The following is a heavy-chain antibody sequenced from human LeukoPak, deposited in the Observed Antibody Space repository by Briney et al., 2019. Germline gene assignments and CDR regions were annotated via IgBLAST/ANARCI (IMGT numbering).Heavy chain of an antibody. Sequence: ASVKVSSKASGYTFTSYGISWVRQAPGQGLEWMGWISAYNGNTNYAQKLQGRVTMTTDTSTSTAYMELRSLSSDDTAVYYCASDSETLYDYVWGSFSYFDYWGQGTLVTVS. J-gene: IGHJ4*02. D-gene: IGHD3-16*01. CDR2: ISAYNGNT. V-gene: IGHV1-18*01. CDR3: ASDSETLYDYVWGSFSYFDY. CDR1: GYTFTSYG.